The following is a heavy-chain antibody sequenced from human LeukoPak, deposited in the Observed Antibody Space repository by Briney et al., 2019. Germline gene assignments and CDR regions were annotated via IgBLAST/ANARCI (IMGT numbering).Heavy chain of an antibody. CDR1: GFTFSSHA. D-gene: IGHD2-2*01. CDR3: ARSTASRREFDY. CDR2: ISYDGSNK. Sequence: GGSLRLSCAASGFTFSSHAMHWVRQAPGKGLEWVAVISYDGSNKYYADSVKGRFTISRDNSKNTLYLQMNSLRAEDTAVYYCARSTASRREFDYWGQGTLVTVSS. J-gene: IGHJ4*02. V-gene: IGHV3-30-3*01.